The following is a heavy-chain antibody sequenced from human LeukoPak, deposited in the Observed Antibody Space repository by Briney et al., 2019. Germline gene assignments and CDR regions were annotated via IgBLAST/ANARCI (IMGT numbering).Heavy chain of an antibody. V-gene: IGHV1-18*01. Sequence: ASVKVSCKASGYSFTSYGIIWVREAPGRGLEGGGYISAYDGETRYAQKFQGRVTLTTDTSTGTVYMEMRRLRSDDTAVYYCARGGKNYFDFWGQGTLVTVSS. CDR1: GYSFTSYG. J-gene: IGHJ4*02. D-gene: IGHD1-26*01. CDR2: ISAYDGET. CDR3: ARGGKNYFDF.